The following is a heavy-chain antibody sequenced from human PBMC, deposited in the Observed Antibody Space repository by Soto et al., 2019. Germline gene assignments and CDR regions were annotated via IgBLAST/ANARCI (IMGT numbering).Heavy chain of an antibody. CDR1: GFTFSSYS. J-gene: IGHJ6*03. CDR3: AKDVKVVVPAARDYYYYYMDV. D-gene: IGHD2-2*01. Sequence: PGGSLRLSCAASGFTFSSYSMNWVRQAPGKGLEWVSGISRNSSYIGYADSVKGRFTISRDNAKNSLYLQMNSLRAEDTALYYCAKDVKVVVPAARDYYYYYMDVWGKGTTVTVSS. CDR2: ISRNSSYI. V-gene: IGHV3-21*04.